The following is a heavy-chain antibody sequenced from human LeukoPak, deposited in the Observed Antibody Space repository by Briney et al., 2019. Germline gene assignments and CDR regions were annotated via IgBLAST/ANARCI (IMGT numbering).Heavy chain of an antibody. Sequence: SGRSLRLSCAASGFTFSDFAMHGVRQAPGKGREWVAVMSYDGSNKYYADPVKGRFTISRDNSKNTLYLQMNSLRAEDTAVYYCAREYNWNDKGYYGMDVWGQGTTVTVSS. CDR3: AREYNWNDKGYYGMDV. J-gene: IGHJ6*02. V-gene: IGHV3-30-3*01. CDR2: MSYDGSNK. CDR1: GFTFSDFA. D-gene: IGHD1-20*01.